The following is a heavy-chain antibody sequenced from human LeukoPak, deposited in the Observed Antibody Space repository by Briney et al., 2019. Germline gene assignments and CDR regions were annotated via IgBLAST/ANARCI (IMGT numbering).Heavy chain of an antibody. D-gene: IGHD3-10*01. Sequence: KSSETLSLTCTVSGGSISSGSYYWSWIRQPAGKGLEWIGRIYTSGSTNYNPSLKSRVTISVDTSKNQFSLKLSSVTAADTAVYYCARTVRGVIIYYYYMDVWGKGTTVTVSS. CDR1: GGSISSGSYY. V-gene: IGHV4-61*02. J-gene: IGHJ6*03. CDR2: IYTSGST. CDR3: ARTVRGVIIYYYYMDV.